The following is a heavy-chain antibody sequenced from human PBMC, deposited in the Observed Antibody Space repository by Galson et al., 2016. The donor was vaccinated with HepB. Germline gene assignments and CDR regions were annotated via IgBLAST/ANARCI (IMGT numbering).Heavy chain of an antibody. D-gene: IGHD4-23*01. Sequence: SLRLSCAASGFSVSSSYMSWVRQAPGKGLEWVSIIYSSGTSYYADSVKGRFTISRDNSKNMLYFQTNSLSAEDTAVYYCAKDGVYGGNSVWWAFDIWGRGTVVTVSS. CDR1: GFSVSSSY. CDR3: AKDGVYGGNSVWWAFDI. CDR2: IYSSGTS. J-gene: IGHJ3*02. V-gene: IGHV3-53*01.